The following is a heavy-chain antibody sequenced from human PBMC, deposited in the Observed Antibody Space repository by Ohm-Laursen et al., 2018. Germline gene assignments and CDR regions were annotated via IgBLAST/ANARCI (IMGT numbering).Heavy chain of an antibody. V-gene: IGHV3-74*01. J-gene: IGHJ4*02. CDR2: INSDETST. CDR3: TRGEYCTSAACYSPRIDY. D-gene: IGHD2-2*01. Sequence: SLRLSCAASGFTFSNYWMHWVRQAPGKGLVWVSRINSDETSTRYADSVKGRFTVSRDNAKNTVYLQMNGLRAEDTAVYYCTRGEYCTSAACYSPRIDYWGQGTLVTVSS. CDR1: GFTFSNYW.